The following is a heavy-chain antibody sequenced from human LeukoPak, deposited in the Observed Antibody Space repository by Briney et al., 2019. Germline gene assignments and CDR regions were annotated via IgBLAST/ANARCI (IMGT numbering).Heavy chain of an antibody. Sequence: PSETLSLTCTVSGGSISSGGYYWSWIRQPPGKGLEWIGYIYHSGSTYYNPSLKSRVTISVDRSKNQFSLKLSSVTAADTAVYYCARGPYDFWSGYPFDYWGQGTLVTVSS. V-gene: IGHV4-30-2*01. CDR2: IYHSGST. CDR3: ARGPYDFWSGYPFDY. J-gene: IGHJ4*02. CDR1: GGSISSGGYY. D-gene: IGHD3-3*01.